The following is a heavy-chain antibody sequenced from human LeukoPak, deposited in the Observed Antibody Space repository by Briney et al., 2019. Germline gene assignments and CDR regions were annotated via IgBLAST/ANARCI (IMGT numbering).Heavy chain of an antibody. V-gene: IGHV3-7*01. CDR3: ARDSGYGTYDD. J-gene: IGHJ4*02. Sequence: PGGSLRLPCAAASGFSFSASWMKWVRQAPGKGLEWVASIKEDGSVTRYVDSVKGRFTISRDNAKNPLLLQMNGLRAEDTAVYYCARDSGYGTYDDWGQGTLVTVSS. CDR1: GFSFSASW. CDR2: IKEDGSVT. D-gene: IGHD6-25*01.